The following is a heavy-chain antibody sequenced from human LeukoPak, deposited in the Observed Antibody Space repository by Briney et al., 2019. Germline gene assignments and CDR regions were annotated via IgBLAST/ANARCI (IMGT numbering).Heavy chain of an antibody. Sequence: PGRSRRLSCAASGFTFSSYAMSWARQAPGKGLEWVSAISGSGGSTYYADSVKGRFTISRDNSKNTLYLQMNSLRAEDTAVYYCAKDPKCNIVGADYYFDYWGQGTLVTVSS. CDR2: ISGSGGST. D-gene: IGHD1-26*01. J-gene: IGHJ4*02. CDR1: GFTFSSYA. CDR3: AKDPKCNIVGADYYFDY. V-gene: IGHV3-23*01.